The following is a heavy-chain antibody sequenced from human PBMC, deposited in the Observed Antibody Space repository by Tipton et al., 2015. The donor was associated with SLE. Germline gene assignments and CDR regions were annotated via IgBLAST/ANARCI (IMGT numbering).Heavy chain of an antibody. J-gene: IGHJ3*02. CDR3: VKGRGDGAFDI. CDR2: VYTSGTP. CDR1: GASIHSSYYF. V-gene: IGHV4-61*02. Sequence: LRLSCTFSGASIHSSYYFWSWLRLRAGKGLVGIGRVYTSGTPHHNPPLKGRITLSVDKSKNQFSLNLNSGTAADRAVYYCVKGRGDGAFDIWGQGTMVTASS. D-gene: IGHD3-16*01.